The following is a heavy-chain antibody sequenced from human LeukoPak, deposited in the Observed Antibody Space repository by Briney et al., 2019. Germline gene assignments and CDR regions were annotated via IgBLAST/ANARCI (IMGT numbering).Heavy chain of an antibody. CDR1: GYSLSKVS. D-gene: IGHD5-12*01. V-gene: IGHV1-24*01. Sequence: ASVKVSCKVSGYSLSKVSIHWVRQAPGKGLEWMGGFDPEDGETIYAQKFQGRVTMTEDTSTDTAYMELSSLRSEDTAVYYCATGPTILPLYYWGQGTLVTVSS. J-gene: IGHJ4*02. CDR3: ATGPTILPLYY. CDR2: FDPEDGET.